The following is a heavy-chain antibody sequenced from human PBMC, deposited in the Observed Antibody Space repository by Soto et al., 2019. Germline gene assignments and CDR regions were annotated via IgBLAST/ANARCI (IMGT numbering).Heavy chain of an antibody. D-gene: IGHD2-15*01. V-gene: IGHV4-31*03. Sequence: QVQLQESGPGLVETSQTLSLICTVSGGSISSGGYYWSWIRQHPGKGLEWIAYIYYSGNTFYNPSLQSRVTISVDTSKNQFSLKLSSVTAADTAVYYCARVVVTASYYYHAMDVWGQGTTVTVSS. J-gene: IGHJ6*02. CDR2: IYYSGNT. CDR1: GGSISSGGYY. CDR3: ARVVVTASYYYHAMDV.